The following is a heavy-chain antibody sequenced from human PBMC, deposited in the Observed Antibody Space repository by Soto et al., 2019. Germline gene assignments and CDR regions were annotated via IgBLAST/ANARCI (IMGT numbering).Heavy chain of an antibody. D-gene: IGHD2-2*01. J-gene: IGHJ6*02. V-gene: IGHV3-7*05. CDR1: GFTFSSYW. Sequence: GGSLRLSCAASGFTFSSYWMSWVRQAPGKGLEWVANIKQDGSEKYYVDSVKGRFTISRDNAKNSLYLKMNSLRAEDTAVYYCARVRYCSSTSCYSYGMDVWGQGTTVTVSS. CDR3: ARVRYCSSTSCYSYGMDV. CDR2: IKQDGSEK.